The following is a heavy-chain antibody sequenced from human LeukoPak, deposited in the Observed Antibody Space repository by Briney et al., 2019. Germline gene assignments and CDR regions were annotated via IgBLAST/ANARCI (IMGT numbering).Heavy chain of an antibody. CDR2: ISSSSSYI. Sequence: GGSLRLSCAASGFTFSSYSMNWVRQAPGKGLEWVSSISSSSSYIYYADSVKGRFTISRDNAKNSLYLQMNSLRAEDTAVYYCANLAAAGIPVDPWGQGTLVTVSS. V-gene: IGHV3-21*01. D-gene: IGHD6-13*01. CDR1: GFTFSSYS. CDR3: ANLAAAGIPVDP. J-gene: IGHJ5*02.